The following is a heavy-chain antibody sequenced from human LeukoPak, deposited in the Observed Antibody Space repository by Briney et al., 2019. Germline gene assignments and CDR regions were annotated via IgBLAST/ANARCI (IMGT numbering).Heavy chain of an antibody. Sequence: SQTLSLTCTVSAGSIISTDDYWGWLRQPPGKGLEWIGYIFYSGSTYYNPSLKSRLTISVDTSKNQFSLKLSSVTAADTAVYYCARGYYDVLTNYPKNFDQWGQGTLVTVSS. CDR2: IFYSGST. D-gene: IGHD3-9*01. V-gene: IGHV4-30-4*01. CDR3: ARGYYDVLTNYPKNFDQ. CDR1: AGSIISTDDY. J-gene: IGHJ4*02.